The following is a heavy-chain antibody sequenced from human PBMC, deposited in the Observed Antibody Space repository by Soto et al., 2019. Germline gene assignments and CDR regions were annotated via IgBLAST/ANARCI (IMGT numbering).Heavy chain of an antibody. V-gene: IGHV3-53*01. Sequence: EVQLVESGGGLIQPGGSLRLSCAVSGFTVSNNYMSWVRQAPGKGLEGVSVIYSGGYTAYGDSVKGRFTISRDNSKNTLYLQRNTLGARNPALFFRATHPGGGGYWGQGTLVTVSS. J-gene: IGHJ4*02. D-gene: IGHD3-10*01. CDR2: IYSGGYT. CDR1: GFTVSNNY. CDR3: ATHPGGGGY.